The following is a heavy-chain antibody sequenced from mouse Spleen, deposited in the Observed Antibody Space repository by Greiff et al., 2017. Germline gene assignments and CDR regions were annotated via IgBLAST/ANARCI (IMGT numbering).Heavy chain of an antibody. Sequence: VKLQQPGAELVMPGASVKLSCKASGYTFTSYWMHWVKQRPGQGLEWIGEIDPSDSYTNYNQKFKGKATLTVDKSSSTAYMQLSSLTSEDSAVYYCARSAVGYFDYWGQGTTLTVSS. CDR2: IDPSDSYT. D-gene: IGHD1-1*01. CDR3: ARSAVGYFDY. J-gene: IGHJ2*01. V-gene: IGHV1-69*01. CDR1: GYTFTSYW.